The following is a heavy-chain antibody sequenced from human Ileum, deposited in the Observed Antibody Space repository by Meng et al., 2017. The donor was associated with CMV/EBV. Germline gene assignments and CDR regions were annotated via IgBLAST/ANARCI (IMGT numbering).Heavy chain of an antibody. CDR3: AHRRGIEEYFQH. J-gene: IGHJ1*01. D-gene: IGHD6-13*01. Sequence: LKDSGPPLVKPTQTCTLTCTFSGFSLSTSGVGVGWIRQPPGKALEWLALIYWDDDKRYSPSLKSRLTITKDTSKNQVVLTMTNMDPVDTATYYCAHRRGIEEYFQHWGQGTLVTVSS. CDR2: IYWDDDK. V-gene: IGHV2-5*02. CDR1: GFSLSTSGVG.